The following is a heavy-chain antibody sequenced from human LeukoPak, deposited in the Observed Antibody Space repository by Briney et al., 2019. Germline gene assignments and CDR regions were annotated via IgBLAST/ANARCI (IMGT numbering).Heavy chain of an antibody. V-gene: IGHV3-23*01. D-gene: IGHD6-13*01. CDR2: ISGSGCST. CDR1: GFTFSSYA. CDR3: AKTRPLDSSSWSHGDY. J-gene: IGHJ4*02. Sequence: PGGSLRLSCAASGFTFSSYAMSWVRQAPGKGLEWVSAISGSGCSTYYAESVKGRFTISRDNSKNTLYLQMNSLRAEDTAVYYCAKTRPLDSSSWSHGDYWGQGTLVTVSS.